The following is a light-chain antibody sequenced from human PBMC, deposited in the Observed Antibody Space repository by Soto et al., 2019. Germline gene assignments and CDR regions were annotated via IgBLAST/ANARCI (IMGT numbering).Light chain of an antibody. CDR3: QQYNNWPRGT. CDR2: DAS. Sequence: IVLTQSPATLSLSPGERATLSCRASQSVSSHLAWFQQRPGQAPRLLIYDASNRATGIPARFSGSGSGTKFTLTISSLQSEDFAVYYCQQYNNWPRGTFGQGTRLEIK. CDR1: QSVSSH. J-gene: IGKJ5*01. V-gene: IGKV3D-15*01.